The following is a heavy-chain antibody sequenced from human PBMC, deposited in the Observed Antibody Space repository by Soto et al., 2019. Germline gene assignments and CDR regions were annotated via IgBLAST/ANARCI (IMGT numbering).Heavy chain of an antibody. Sequence: EVQLLESGGGLVQPGGSLRLSCAASGFTFSSYAMSWVRQAPGKGLEWVSAISGSGGSTYYADSVKGRFTISRDNSKNTLYLQMNSLRAEDTAVYYCAKGKRAPECSSTSCYRITICGGGMDVW. CDR1: GFTFSSYA. D-gene: IGHD2-2*01. CDR3: AKGKRAPECSSTSCYRITICGGGMDV. J-gene: IGHJ6*01. CDR2: ISGSGGST. V-gene: IGHV3-23*01.